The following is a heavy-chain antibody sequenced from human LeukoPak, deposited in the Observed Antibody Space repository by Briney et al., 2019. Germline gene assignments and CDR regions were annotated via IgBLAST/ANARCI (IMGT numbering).Heavy chain of an antibody. Sequence: GGSLRLSCAASGFTFSSYAMSWVRQAPGKGPEWVSAISGSGGSTYYADSMKGRFTISRDNSKNTLYLQMNSLRAEDTAVYYCAKDQTSVVPAAMVNWGQGTLVTVSS. CDR1: GFTFSSYA. V-gene: IGHV3-23*01. CDR2: ISGSGGST. D-gene: IGHD2-2*01. CDR3: AKDQTSVVPAAMVN. J-gene: IGHJ4*02.